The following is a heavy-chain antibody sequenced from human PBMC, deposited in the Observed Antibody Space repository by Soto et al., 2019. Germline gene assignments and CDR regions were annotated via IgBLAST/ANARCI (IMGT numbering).Heavy chain of an antibody. J-gene: IGHJ6*02. CDR2: IKQDGSEK. V-gene: IGHV3-7*01. CDR3: AREGISLSSSDPYYYEGRAV. CDR1: GFTFSSYW. Sequence: PGGSMRLSCAASGFTFSSYWMSWVRQAPGKGLEWVANIKQDGSEKYYVDSVKGRFTISRDNAKNSLYLQMNSLRAEDTAVYYCAREGISLSSSDPYYYEGRAVWGHGNKVTVPS. D-gene: IGHD6-13*01.